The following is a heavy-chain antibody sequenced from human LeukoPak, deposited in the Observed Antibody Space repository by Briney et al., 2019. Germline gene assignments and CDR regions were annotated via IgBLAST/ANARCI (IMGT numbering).Heavy chain of an antibody. CDR1: GYTFTGYY. D-gene: IGHD6-6*01. J-gene: IGHJ3*02. V-gene: IGHV1-46*01. Sequence: ASVKVSCKASGYTFTGYYMHWVRQAPGQGLEWMGIINPSGGSTSYAQKFQGRVTMTEDTSAATAYMELSSLRSEDTAVYFCATHGGSSDALDIWGQGTMITVSS. CDR3: ATHGGSSDALDI. CDR2: INPSGGST.